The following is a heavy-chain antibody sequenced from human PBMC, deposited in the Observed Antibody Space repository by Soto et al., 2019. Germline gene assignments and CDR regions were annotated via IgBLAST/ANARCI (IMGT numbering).Heavy chain of an antibody. V-gene: IGHV3-33*01. CDR2: IWYDGSNK. J-gene: IGHJ6*03. CDR1: GFTFSSYG. D-gene: IGHD5-12*01. CDR3: ARGVDPYSGYDLPSPLDYMDV. Sequence: GGSLRLSCAASGFTFSSYGMHWVRQAPGKGLEWVAVIWYDGSNKYYADSVKGRFTISRDNSKNTLYLQMNSLRAEDTAVYYCARGVDPYSGYDLPSPLDYMDVWGKGTTVTVSS.